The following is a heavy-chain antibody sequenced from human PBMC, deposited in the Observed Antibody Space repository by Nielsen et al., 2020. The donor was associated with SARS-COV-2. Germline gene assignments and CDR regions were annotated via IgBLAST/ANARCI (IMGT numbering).Heavy chain of an antibody. CDR3: ARDLVGYDYVWGSYRGSLDV. Sequence: WIRQPPGKGLEWIGYIYYSGSTYYNPSPKSRVTISVDTSKNQFSLRLSSVTAADTAVYYCARDLVGYDYVWGSYRGSLDVWGQGTTVTVSS. V-gene: IGHV4-31*02. J-gene: IGHJ6*02. CDR2: IYYSGST. D-gene: IGHD3-16*01.